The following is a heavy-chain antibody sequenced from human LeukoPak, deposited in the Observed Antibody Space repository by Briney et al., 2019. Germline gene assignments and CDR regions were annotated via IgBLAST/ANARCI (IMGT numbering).Heavy chain of an antibody. CDR3: VKGYDSSGPAYYFDY. J-gene: IGHJ4*02. Sequence: GGSLRLSCAASGFTFSSYAMHWVRQAPGKGLEYVSAINSNGGSTYYADSVKGRFTISRDNSKNTLYLQMSSLRAEDTAVYYCVKGYDSSGPAYYFDYWGQGTLVTVSS. CDR2: INSNGGST. CDR1: GFTFSSYA. D-gene: IGHD3-22*01. V-gene: IGHV3-64D*09.